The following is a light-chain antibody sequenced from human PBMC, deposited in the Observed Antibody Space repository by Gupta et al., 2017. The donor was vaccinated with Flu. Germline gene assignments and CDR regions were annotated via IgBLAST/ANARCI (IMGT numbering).Light chain of an antibody. V-gene: IGKV3-11*01. CDR3: QKRSNWPPYT. J-gene: IGKJ2*01. Sequence: ELVLPQSPATLSSSPGASATLSCRARQSVGTYLAWYQQNPGQTPRRRIYDAANRATGSPARFSGSGGGTDFTLTISSLEPEDVAVYYCQKRSNWPPYTFGQGTRLEIK. CDR2: DAA. CDR1: QSVGTY.